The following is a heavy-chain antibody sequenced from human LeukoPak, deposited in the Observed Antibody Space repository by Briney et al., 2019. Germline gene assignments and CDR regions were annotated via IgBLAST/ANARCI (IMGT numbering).Heavy chain of an antibody. J-gene: IGHJ4*02. Sequence: GRSLRLSCAASGFTFSSYAMHWVRQAPGKGLEWVAVISYDGSNKYYADSVKGRFTISRDNSKNTLYLQMNGLRAEDTAVYYCAREGSVVVTAIPTDYWGQGTLVTVSS. V-gene: IGHV3-30*04. D-gene: IGHD2-21*02. CDR3: AREGSVVVTAIPTDY. CDR1: GFTFSSYA. CDR2: ISYDGSNK.